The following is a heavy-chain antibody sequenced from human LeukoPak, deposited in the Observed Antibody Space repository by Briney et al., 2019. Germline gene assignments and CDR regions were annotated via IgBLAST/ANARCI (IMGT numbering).Heavy chain of an antibody. CDR3: ARHGEAAGIDY. D-gene: IGHD6-13*01. CDR1: GGSFSGYY. V-gene: IGHV4-34*01. Sequence: KASETLPLTSAVYGGSFSGYYWSWIRQPPGKGLEWIGEINHSGSTNYNPSLKSRVTISVDTSKNQFSLKLSSVTAADTAVYYCARHGEAAGIDYWGQGTLVTVSS. CDR2: INHSGST. J-gene: IGHJ4*02.